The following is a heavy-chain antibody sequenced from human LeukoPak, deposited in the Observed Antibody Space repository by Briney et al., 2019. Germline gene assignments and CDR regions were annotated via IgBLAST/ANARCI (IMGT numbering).Heavy chain of an antibody. Sequence: NPGGSLRLSCAASGFTFSSYSMNWVRQAPGKGLEWVSSISSSSSYIYYADSVKGRFTISRDNAKNSLYLQMNSLRAEDTAVYYCARHDPGVTGYYMSIFDYWGQGTLVTVSS. D-gene: IGHD3-9*01. CDR2: ISSSSSYI. CDR3: ARHDPGVTGYYMSIFDY. CDR1: GFTFSSYS. V-gene: IGHV3-21*01. J-gene: IGHJ4*02.